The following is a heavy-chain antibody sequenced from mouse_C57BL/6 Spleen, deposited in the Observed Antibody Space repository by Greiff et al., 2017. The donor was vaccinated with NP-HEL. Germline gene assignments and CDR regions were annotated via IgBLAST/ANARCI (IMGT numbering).Heavy chain of an antibody. D-gene: IGHD1-1*01. CDR3: ARGAYDGSSYYFDY. CDR1: GFTFSDYG. V-gene: IGHV5-17*01. J-gene: IGHJ2*01. CDR2: ISSGSSTI. Sequence: EVQLVESGGGLVKPGGSLKLSCAASGFTFSDYGMHWVRQAPEKGLEWVAYISSGSSTIYYADTVKGRFTISRDNAKNTLFLQMTSLRSEDTAMYYCARGAYDGSSYYFDYWGQGTTLTVSA.